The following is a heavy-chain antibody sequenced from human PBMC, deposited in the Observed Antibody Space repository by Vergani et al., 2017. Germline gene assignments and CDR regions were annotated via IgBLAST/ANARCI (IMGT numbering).Heavy chain of an antibody. Sequence: QLQLVQSGAEVKKPGSSVTVSCKASGGTFSSYAISWVRQAPGQGLEWMGGSIPIFGTANYAQKFQGRVTITSDESTSTAYIELSSLRSEDTAVYYCAMDTLSLNWGALGYWGQGTLVTVSS. J-gene: IGHJ4*02. CDR3: AMDTLSLNWGALGY. CDR1: GGTFSSYA. D-gene: IGHD7-27*01. V-gene: IGHV1-69*01. CDR2: SIPIFGTA.